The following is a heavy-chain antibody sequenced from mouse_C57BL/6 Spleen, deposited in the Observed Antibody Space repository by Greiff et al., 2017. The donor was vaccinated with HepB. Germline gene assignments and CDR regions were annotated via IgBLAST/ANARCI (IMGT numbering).Heavy chain of an antibody. CDR3: ASSMVTTDYAMDY. CDR2: IDPSDSYT. Sequence: VQLQQSGAELVMPGASVKLSCKASGYTFTSYWMHWVKQRPGQGLEWIGEIDPSDSYTNYNQKFKGKSTLTVDKSSSTAYMQLSSLTSEDSAVYYCASSMVTTDYAMDYWGQGTSVTVSS. J-gene: IGHJ4*01. CDR1: GYTFTSYW. V-gene: IGHV1-69*01. D-gene: IGHD2-2*01.